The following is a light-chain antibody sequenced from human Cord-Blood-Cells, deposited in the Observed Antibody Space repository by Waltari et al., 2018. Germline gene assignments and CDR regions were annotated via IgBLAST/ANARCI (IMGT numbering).Light chain of an antibody. J-gene: IGKJ1*01. CDR2: GAS. CDR3: QQYNNWPWT. CDR1: QSVSSN. V-gene: IGKV3-15*01. Sequence: EIVMTQSPATLSVSPGERATLSCRASQSVSSNLAWYQQKPGQAPRLLIYGASTRATGIPARFSGRGSGTEFTLTISSLQSEDVAGYCCQQYNNWPWTCGQGTKVEIE.